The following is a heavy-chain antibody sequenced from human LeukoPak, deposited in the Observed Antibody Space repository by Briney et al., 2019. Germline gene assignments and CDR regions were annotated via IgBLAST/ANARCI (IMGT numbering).Heavy chain of an antibody. CDR1: GGSISSGDSS. Sequence: SQTLSLTCTVSGGSISSGDSSWSWIRQPPGKGLRWIGYIYYSGSTYYNPSLKSRVTISVDTSKNQFSLKLSSVTAADTAVYYCATLWSLVDAFDIWGQGTMVTVSS. D-gene: IGHD2-21*01. CDR2: IYYSGST. J-gene: IGHJ3*02. V-gene: IGHV4-30-4*01. CDR3: ATLWSLVDAFDI.